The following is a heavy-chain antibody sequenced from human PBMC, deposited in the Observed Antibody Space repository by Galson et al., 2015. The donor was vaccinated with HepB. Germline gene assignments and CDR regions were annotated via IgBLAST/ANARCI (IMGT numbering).Heavy chain of an antibody. J-gene: IGHJ4*02. Sequence: LRLSCAASGLTFGNYAMSWVRQAPGKGLQWVSTINGGGGSTYYADSVKGRFTISRDNSKNTVFLQMSSLRAEDTAVYYCAKRGSSLEFDYWGQGTLVTVSS. CDR3: AKRGSSLEFDY. CDR2: INGGGGST. CDR1: GLTFGNYA. D-gene: IGHD6-13*01. V-gene: IGHV3-23*01.